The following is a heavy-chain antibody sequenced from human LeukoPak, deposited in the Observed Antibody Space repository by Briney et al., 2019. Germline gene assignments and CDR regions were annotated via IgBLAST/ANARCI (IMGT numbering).Heavy chain of an antibody. CDR1: GFTFSSYA. CDR3: AKDQSCPNYDFWSGYVDY. V-gene: IGHV3-23*01. D-gene: IGHD3-3*01. Sequence: GGSLRLSCAASGFTFSSYAMSWVRQAPGKGLEWVSAISGSGGSTYYADSVKGRFTISRDNSKNTLYLQMNSLRAEDTAVYYCAKDQSCPNYDFWSGYVDYWGQGTLVTVSS. J-gene: IGHJ4*02. CDR2: ISGSGGST.